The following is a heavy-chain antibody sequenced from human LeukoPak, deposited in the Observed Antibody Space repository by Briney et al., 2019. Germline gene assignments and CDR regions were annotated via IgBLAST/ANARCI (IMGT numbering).Heavy chain of an antibody. CDR3: AGGVGYFSSTSCRTLTY. J-gene: IGHJ4*02. V-gene: IGHV3-21*01. CDR1: GFTFSSYS. D-gene: IGHD2-2*01. Sequence: GGSLRLSCAASGFTFSSYSMNWVRQAPGKGLEWVSSISSSSSYIYYADSVKGRFTISRDNAKNSLYPQMNSLRAEDTAVYYCAGGVGYFSSTSCRTLTYWGQGTLVTVSS. CDR2: ISSSSSYI.